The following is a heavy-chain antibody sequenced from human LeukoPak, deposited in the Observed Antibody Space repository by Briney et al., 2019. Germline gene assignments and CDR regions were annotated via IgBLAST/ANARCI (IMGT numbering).Heavy chain of an antibody. D-gene: IGHD1-1*01. CDR2: MYLSGTT. J-gene: IGHJ4*02. CDR3: ARVNINNWHSCDY. Sequence: SETLSLTCTVSGGSISSYYWSWIRQPPGKGLEWIGEMYLSGTTHSNPSVKSRVTISIDKSKNQFFLNLSSVTAADTAVYYCARVNINNWHSCDYWGQGTLVTVSS. V-gene: IGHV4-59*12. CDR1: GGSISSYY.